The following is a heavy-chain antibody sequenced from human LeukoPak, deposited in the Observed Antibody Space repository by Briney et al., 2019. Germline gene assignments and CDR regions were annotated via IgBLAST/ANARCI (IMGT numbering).Heavy chain of an antibody. CDR3: ARDPVFYYDSSGSHFDY. CDR1: GYTFTGYY. J-gene: IGHJ4*02. Sequence: ASVKVSCKASGYTFTGYYMHWVRQAPGQGLEWMGWINPNSGGTNYAQKFQGRVTMTRDTSISTAYMELSRLRSDDTAVYYCARDPVFYYDSSGSHFDYWGQGTLVTVSS. V-gene: IGHV1-2*02. CDR2: INPNSGGT. D-gene: IGHD3-22*01.